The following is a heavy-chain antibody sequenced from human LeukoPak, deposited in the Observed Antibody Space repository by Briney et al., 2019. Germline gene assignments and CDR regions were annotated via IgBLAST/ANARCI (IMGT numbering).Heavy chain of an antibody. CDR1: GYTFTSYY. CDR2: INPSGGST. J-gene: IGHJ6*03. Sequence: ASVKVSCKASGYTFTSYYMHWVRQAPGQGLEWMGIINPSGGSTSYAQKFQGRVTMTRDTSKSTVYMELSSLRSEDTAVYYCARDTYYVWGSPPGYYYYMDVWGKGTTVTVSS. V-gene: IGHV1-46*01. CDR3: ARDTYYVWGSPPGYYYYMDV. D-gene: IGHD3-16*01.